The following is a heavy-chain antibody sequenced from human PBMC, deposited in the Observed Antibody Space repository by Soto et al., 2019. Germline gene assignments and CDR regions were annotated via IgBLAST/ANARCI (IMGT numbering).Heavy chain of an antibody. J-gene: IGHJ2*01. Sequence: ASVKVSCKASGYTFTSYYMHWVRQAPGQGLEWMGIINPSGGSTSYAQKFQGRVTMTRDTSTSTVYMELSSLRSEDTAVYYCARDSYGGNFSSYFDLWGRGTLVTVSS. CDR2: INPSGGST. V-gene: IGHV1-46*01. CDR3: ARDSYGGNFSSYFDL. D-gene: IGHD2-21*02. CDR1: GYTFTSYY.